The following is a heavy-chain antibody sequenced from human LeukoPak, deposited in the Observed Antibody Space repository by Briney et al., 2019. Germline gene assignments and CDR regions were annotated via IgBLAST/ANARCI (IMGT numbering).Heavy chain of an antibody. V-gene: IGHV3-48*01. CDR2: ISSSSSTI. CDR1: GFTFNTYS. Sequence: GGSLRLSCAASGFTFNTYSXXXXRQAPGKGLXWXXYISSSSSTIYYADSVRGRFTISRDNAKNSLYLQMNSLRAEDTAVYYCARDSALYSSAQPHYWGQGTLVTVSS. D-gene: IGHD6-19*01. J-gene: IGHJ4*02. CDR3: ARDSALYSSAQPHY.